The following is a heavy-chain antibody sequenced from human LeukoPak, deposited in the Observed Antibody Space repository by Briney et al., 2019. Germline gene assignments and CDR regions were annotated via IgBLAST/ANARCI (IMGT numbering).Heavy chain of an antibody. CDR2: ISSSSSYI. V-gene: IGHV3-21*01. CDR3: ARAYCGGDCLYDAFDI. D-gene: IGHD2-21*02. Sequence: GGSLRLSCAASGFTFDDYGMSWVRQAPGNWLEWVLSISSSSSYIYYADSVKGRFTISRDNAKNSLYLQMNSLRAEDTAVYYCARAYCGGDCLYDAFDIWGGGTMVAVSS. CDR1: GFTFDDYG. J-gene: IGHJ3*02.